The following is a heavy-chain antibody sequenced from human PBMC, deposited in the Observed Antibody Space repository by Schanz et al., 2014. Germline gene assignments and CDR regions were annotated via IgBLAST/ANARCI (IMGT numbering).Heavy chain of an antibody. V-gene: IGHV3-30*03. CDR3: TRDRGALISHNEALDL. CDR2: TSTDGTKT. J-gene: IGHJ3*01. CDR1: GFTFRGHD. Sequence: QVQLVESGGGVVQPGTSLRLSCAASGFTFRGHDMNWVRQAPGKGLEKVAVTSTDGTKTYYAASVRGRFTISRDNSKNTVYLQMNSLRSEDTAVYYCTRDRGALISHNEALDLWGQGTMVSVSS. D-gene: IGHD3-16*01.